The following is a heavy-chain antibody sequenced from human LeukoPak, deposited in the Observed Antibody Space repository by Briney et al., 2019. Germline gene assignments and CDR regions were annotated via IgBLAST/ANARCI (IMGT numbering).Heavy chain of an antibody. D-gene: IGHD5-12*01. J-gene: IGHJ4*02. CDR2: IYPGDSDT. Sequence: GESLKISCKGSGYSFTSYWIGWVRQMPGKGLEWMGIIYPGDSDTRYSPSFQGQVTISADKSISTSYLQWSSLKASDTAMYYCVRRGAHWATKPYYFDYWGQGTLVTVSS. V-gene: IGHV5-51*01. CDR1: GYSFTSYW. CDR3: VRRGAHWATKPYYFDY.